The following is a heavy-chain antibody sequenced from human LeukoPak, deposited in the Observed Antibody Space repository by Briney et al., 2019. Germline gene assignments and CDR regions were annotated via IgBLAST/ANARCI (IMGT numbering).Heavy chain of an antibody. CDR2: IYADGRT. Sequence: GVSLRLSCVASGFSFSDSVMSWVRQAPGEGLEWVSLIYADGRTFYADSVKGRFTISRDNSRNPLDLQMDTLRAEDTAVYFCVRSVLSWGQGTRVTVSS. D-gene: IGHD4/OR15-4a*01. V-gene: IGHV3-66*01. J-gene: IGHJ5*02. CDR3: VRSVLS. CDR1: GFSFSDSV.